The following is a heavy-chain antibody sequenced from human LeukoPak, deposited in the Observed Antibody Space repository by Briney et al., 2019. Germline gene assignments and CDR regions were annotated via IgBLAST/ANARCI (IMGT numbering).Heavy chain of an antibody. CDR1: GFIFSGSA. J-gene: IGHJ4*02. CDR2: IRSKANNNAT. D-gene: IGHD4-23*01. Sequence: GGSLRLSCAASGFIFSGSALQWVHQAPGKGLEWVGRIRSKANNNATVYAASVRGRFTISRDDSKNTVYLQLNSLKTEDTAVYYCTRSLEYDHGGNSPYYFDSWGQGALVTVSS. V-gene: IGHV3-73*01. CDR3: TRSLEYDHGGNSPYYFDS.